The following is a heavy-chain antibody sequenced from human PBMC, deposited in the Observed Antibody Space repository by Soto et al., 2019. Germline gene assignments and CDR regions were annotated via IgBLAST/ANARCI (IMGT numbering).Heavy chain of an antibody. J-gene: IGHJ6*03. CDR2: IYYSGST. V-gene: IGHV4-31*03. Sequence: SETLCLTCTVSGGSISSGGYYWSWIRQHPGKGLEWIGYIYYSGSTYYNPSLKSRVTISVDASKNQFSLKLSSVTAADTAVYYCARVGPDTYDILTGYFPYYYYYMDVWGKGTTVTVSS. CDR1: GGSISSGGYY. CDR3: ARVGPDTYDILTGYFPYYYYYMDV. D-gene: IGHD3-9*01.